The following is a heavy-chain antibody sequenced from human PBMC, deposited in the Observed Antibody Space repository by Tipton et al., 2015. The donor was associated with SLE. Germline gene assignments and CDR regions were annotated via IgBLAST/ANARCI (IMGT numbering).Heavy chain of an antibody. CDR2: ISHSGPA. CDR3: ARDTIEMGGFLLGYMDV. Sequence: TLSLTCTVSGGSIRSTNYFWSWVRQLPGKGLEWIGYISHSGPAYYNPSLQSRVNILIDASKNQFSLKLNSVTAADTAVYFCARDTIEMGGFLLGYMDVWGKGTTVTVSS. D-gene: IGHD5-24*01. CDR1: GGSIRSTNYF. V-gene: IGHV4-31*03. J-gene: IGHJ6*03.